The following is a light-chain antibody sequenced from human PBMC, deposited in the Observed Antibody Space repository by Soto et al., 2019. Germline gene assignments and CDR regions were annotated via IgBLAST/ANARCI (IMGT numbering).Light chain of an antibody. CDR3: QQYNSYST. Sequence: DIPMTQSSSTLSASVGDRVTITCRASQSISSWLAWYQQKPGKAPKLLIYDASSLESGVPSRFSGSGSGTEFTLTISSLQPDDFATYYCQQYNSYSTFGQGTKLEIK. J-gene: IGKJ2*01. V-gene: IGKV1-5*01. CDR2: DAS. CDR1: QSISSW.